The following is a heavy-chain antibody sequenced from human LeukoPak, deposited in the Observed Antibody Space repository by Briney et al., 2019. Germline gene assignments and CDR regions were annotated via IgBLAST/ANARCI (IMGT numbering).Heavy chain of an antibody. Sequence: GGSLRLSCAASGFTLSNFAMHWVRQATGKGLEWVSAIGTAGDTFYPGSVKGRFTISRENAKNSLYLQMNNLRAEDTAVYYCARAQVPIAVVPAAIDYWGQGTLVTVSS. J-gene: IGHJ4*02. D-gene: IGHD2-2*01. V-gene: IGHV3-13*01. CDR2: IGTAGDT. CDR1: GFTLSNFA. CDR3: ARAQVPIAVVPAAIDY.